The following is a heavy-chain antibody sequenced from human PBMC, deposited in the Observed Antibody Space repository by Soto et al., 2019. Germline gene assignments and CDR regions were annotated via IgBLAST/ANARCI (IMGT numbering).Heavy chain of an antibody. CDR2: ISYDGSNK. CDR1: GFTFSSYA. Sequence: QVQLVESGGGVVQPGRSLRLSCAASGFTFSSYAMHWVRQAPGKGLEWVAVISYDGSNKYYADSVKGRFTISRDNSKNTLYLQMNSLRAEDTAVYYCARVPGELSYFDYWGQGTLVTVSS. CDR3: ARVPGELSYFDY. V-gene: IGHV3-30-3*01. J-gene: IGHJ4*02. D-gene: IGHD3-16*02.